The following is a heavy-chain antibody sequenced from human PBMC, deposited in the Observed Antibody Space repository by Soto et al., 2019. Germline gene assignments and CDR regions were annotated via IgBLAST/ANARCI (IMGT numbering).Heavy chain of an antibody. CDR1: GYRFINYW. Sequence: PXDSLRVTWQSSGYRFINYWSSLVLQMPGKGPEWMGRIDPSDSETNYSPSFQGHVTMSADKSIRTAYLQWSSLKASDTAMYYCGRLAEGNSGSPGYWGQGTLVTVSS. CDR2: IDPSDSET. V-gene: IGHV5-10-1*01. D-gene: IGHD1-26*01. J-gene: IGHJ4*02. CDR3: GRLAEGNSGSPGY.